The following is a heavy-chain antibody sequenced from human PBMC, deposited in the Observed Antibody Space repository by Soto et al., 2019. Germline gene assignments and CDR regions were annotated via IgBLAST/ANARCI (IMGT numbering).Heavy chain of an antibody. V-gene: IGHV4-59*08. J-gene: IGHJ6*03. CDR2: IYYSGST. CDR1: GGSISSYY. CDR3: ARLAVEGDYYYYYMDV. Sequence: PSETLSLTCTVSGGSISSYYWSWIRQPPGKGLEWIGYIYYSGSTNYNPSLKSRVTISVDTSKNQFSLKLSSVTAADTAVYYCARLAVEGDYYYYYMDVWGKGTTVTVSS.